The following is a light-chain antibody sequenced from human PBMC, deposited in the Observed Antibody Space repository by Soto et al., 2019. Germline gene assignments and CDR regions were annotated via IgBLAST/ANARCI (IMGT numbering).Light chain of an antibody. CDR1: SSDVGGYSY. CDR3: ASYTTSSTYV. J-gene: IGLJ1*01. Sequence: QSVLTQPASVSGSPGQSIAISCTGTSSDVGGYSYVSWYQQQPGKAPKLVISDVSNRPSGVSDRFSGSKSGNTASLTISGLQTEDEADHYCASYTTSSTYVFGTGTKVT. CDR2: DVS. V-gene: IGLV2-14*01.